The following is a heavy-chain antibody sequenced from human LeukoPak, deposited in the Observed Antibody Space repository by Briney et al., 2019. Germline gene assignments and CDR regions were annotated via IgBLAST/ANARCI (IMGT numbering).Heavy chain of an antibody. D-gene: IGHD3-22*01. J-gene: IGHJ4*02. CDR1: GFIFSSCW. Sequence: GGSLRLSCAASGFIFSSCWMTWVRQAPGKGLEWVANIEEDGSKKNYVESVKGRFTISRDNAKNSLYLQMNSLRAEDTAVYYCATPLDYYDSSGYHQGGDWGQGTLVTVSS. V-gene: IGHV3-7*03. CDR3: ATPLDYYDSSGYHQGGD. CDR2: IEEDGSKK.